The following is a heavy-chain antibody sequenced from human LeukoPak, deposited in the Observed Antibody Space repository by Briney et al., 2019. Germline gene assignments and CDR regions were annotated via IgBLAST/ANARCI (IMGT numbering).Heavy chain of an antibody. Sequence: GGSLRLSCAASGFTFSCAMSWVREAPARGLEWVSSLNGDTFYADSVKGRFTLSRDESRNTVYLRLNNLRVEDTAVYYCAKASWVSSADAVLWGQGTVVTVSS. CDR3: AKASWVSSADAVL. V-gene: IGHV3-23*01. CDR1: GFTFSCA. J-gene: IGHJ4*02. D-gene: IGHD3-16*01. CDR2: LNGDT.